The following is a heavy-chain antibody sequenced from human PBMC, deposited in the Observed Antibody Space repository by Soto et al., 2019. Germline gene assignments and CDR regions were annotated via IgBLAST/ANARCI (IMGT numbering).Heavy chain of an antibody. CDR1: GGSINSNNYY. Sequence: PSETLSLTCTVSGGSINSNNYYWAWIRQPPGKGLAWIASIYYDGSTYYNPSLKSRVTISIDTSKNQFSLRLRSVTAADTAIYYCAKVVVAATRHTDIDSWGPATLVTVS. CDR3: AKVVVAATRHTDIDS. V-gene: IGHV4-39*01. CDR2: IYYDGST. D-gene: IGHD2-15*01. J-gene: IGHJ4*02.